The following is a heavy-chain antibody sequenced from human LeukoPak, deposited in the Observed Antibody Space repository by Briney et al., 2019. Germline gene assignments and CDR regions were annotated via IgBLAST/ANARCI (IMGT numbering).Heavy chain of an antibody. V-gene: IGHV3-48*01. CDR1: GFTLINYN. J-gene: IGHJ4*02. CDR2: ISSGGTTI. Sequence: HPGGSLRLSCAASGFTLINYNMNWVRQAPGKGLEWVSYISSGGTTIYYADSVKGRFTISRDSAKNSLYLQMNNLRAEDTAVYYCARISTTSTRYWGQGTLVTVSS. D-gene: IGHD1-1*01. CDR3: ARISTTSTRY.